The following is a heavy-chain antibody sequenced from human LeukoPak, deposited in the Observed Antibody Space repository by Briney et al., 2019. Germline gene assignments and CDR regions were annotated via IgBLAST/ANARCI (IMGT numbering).Heavy chain of an antibody. V-gene: IGHV1-24*01. J-gene: IGHJ6*02. CDR1: GYTLTELS. CDR2: FDPEDGET. CDR3: AGSTQSYNGVYV. Sequence: ASVKVSCKVSGYTLTELSMHWVRQAPGKGLEWMGGFDPEDGETIYAQKFQGRVTMTEDTSTDTAYMELSSLRSEDTAVYYCAGSTQSYNGVYVWGQGTTVTVSS. D-gene: IGHD2-2*01.